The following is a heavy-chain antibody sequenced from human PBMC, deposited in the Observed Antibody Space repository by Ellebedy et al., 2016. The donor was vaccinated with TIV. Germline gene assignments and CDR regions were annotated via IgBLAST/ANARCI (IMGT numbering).Heavy chain of an antibody. V-gene: IGHV4-34*01. CDR1: GGSLGNAW. Sequence: MPSETLSLTCEVYGGSLGNAWWSWIRQAPGKGLEWIGEVTPTGGNNFNPSLKSRVTISRDTSKRQISLRLSSVTASDTAVYYCARHPDEFDSWGQGTLVTVSS. CDR2: VTPTGGN. J-gene: IGHJ4*02. CDR3: ARHPDEFDS.